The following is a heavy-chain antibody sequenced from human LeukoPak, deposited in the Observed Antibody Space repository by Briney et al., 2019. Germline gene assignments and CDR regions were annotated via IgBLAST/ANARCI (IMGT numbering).Heavy chain of an antibody. CDR3: ARLLV. CDR1: GFTFTNYW. V-gene: IGHV3-7*01. J-gene: IGHJ4*02. CDR2: IKYDGSEK. Sequence: LGGSLRLSCVASGFTFTNYWMSWVRQAPGKGLEWVANIKYDGSEKYYVDSVKGRFTISRDNAKNSLYLQMNSLRDEDTAVYYCARLLVWGQGTLVTVSS. D-gene: IGHD2-8*02.